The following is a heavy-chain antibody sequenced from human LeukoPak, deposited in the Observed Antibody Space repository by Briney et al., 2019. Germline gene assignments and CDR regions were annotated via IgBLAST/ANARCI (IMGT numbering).Heavy chain of an antibody. V-gene: IGHV4-59*01. CDR2: IYYSGST. CDR1: GGSISSYY. Sequence: SETLSLTCTVSGGSISSYYWSWIRQPPGKGLEWLGYIYYSGSTNYNPSLKSRVTISVDTSKNQFSLKLSSVTAADTAVYYCARDNIVVVPAGGYYYYGMDVWGQGTTVTVSS. CDR3: ARDNIVVVPAGGYYYYGMDV. D-gene: IGHD2-2*01. J-gene: IGHJ6*02.